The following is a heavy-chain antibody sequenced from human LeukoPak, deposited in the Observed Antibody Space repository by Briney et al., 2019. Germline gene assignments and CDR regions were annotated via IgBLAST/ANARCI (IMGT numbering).Heavy chain of an antibody. D-gene: IGHD3-16*01. CDR2: INPNSGDT. Sequence: ASVKVSCKPSGYTFTAYYMHLVRQAPGQGLEWMGWINPNSGDTKYAQNFQDRVTMTWDTSVSTAYMELSSLTSDDTAVYYCARVLQQVLGAFDIWGQGTMVTVSS. J-gene: IGHJ3*02. V-gene: IGHV1-2*02. CDR3: ARVLQQVLGAFDI. CDR1: GYTFTAYY.